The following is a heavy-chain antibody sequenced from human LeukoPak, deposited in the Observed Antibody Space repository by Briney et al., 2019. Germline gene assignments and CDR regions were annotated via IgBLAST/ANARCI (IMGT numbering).Heavy chain of an antibody. CDR3: ARGRGIYDYVWGSYRLPKNFDY. Sequence: SETLSLTCTVSGGSISSYYWSWIRQPPGKGLEWIGEINHSGSTNYNPSLKSRVTISVDTSKNQFSLELSSVTAADTAVYYCARGRGIYDYVWGSYRLPKNFDYWGQGTLVTVSS. CDR2: INHSGST. CDR1: GGSISSYY. J-gene: IGHJ4*02. V-gene: IGHV4-34*01. D-gene: IGHD3-16*02.